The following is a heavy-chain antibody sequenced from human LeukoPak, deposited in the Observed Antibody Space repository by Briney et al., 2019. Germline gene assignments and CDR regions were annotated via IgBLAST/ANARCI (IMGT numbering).Heavy chain of an antibody. Sequence: GGSLRLSCAASGFTFSSYSMNWVRQAPGKGLEWVSSISSSSSYIYYADSVKGRFTISRDNAKNSLYLQMNSLRAEDTAVYYCARDQPYSNYAYYYYYYMDVWGKGTTVTVSS. CDR2: ISSSSSYI. J-gene: IGHJ6*03. D-gene: IGHD4-11*01. CDR1: GFTFSSYS. V-gene: IGHV3-21*01. CDR3: ARDQPYSNYAYYYYYYMDV.